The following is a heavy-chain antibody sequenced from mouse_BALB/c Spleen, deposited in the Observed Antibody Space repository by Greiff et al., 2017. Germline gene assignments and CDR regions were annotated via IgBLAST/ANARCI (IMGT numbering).Heavy chain of an antibody. Sequence: EVKLVESGGGLVQPGGSLKLSCAASGFTFSSYGMSWVRQTPDKRLELVATINSNGGSTYYPDSVKGRFTISRDNAKNTLYLQMSSLKSEDTAMYYCARGGVLGAMDYWGQGTSVTVSS. CDR1: GFTFSSYG. CDR3: ARGGVLGAMDY. V-gene: IGHV5-6-3*01. CDR2: INSNGGST. D-gene: IGHD3-3*01. J-gene: IGHJ4*01.